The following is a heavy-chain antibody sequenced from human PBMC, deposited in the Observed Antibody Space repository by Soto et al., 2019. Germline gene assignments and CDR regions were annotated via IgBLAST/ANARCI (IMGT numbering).Heavy chain of an antibody. CDR1: GYTFTSYG. CDR3: ARDRREITHPEL. D-gene: IGHD3-10*01. V-gene: IGHV1-18*04. CDR2: ISAYNGNT. Sequence: ASVKVSCKASGYTFTSYGISWLRQSPGQGLEWMGWISAYNGNTSYAQKLQGRVTMTTDTSTSTAYMELRSLRSDDTAVYYCARDRREITHPELWGQGTMVTVSS. J-gene: IGHJ3*01.